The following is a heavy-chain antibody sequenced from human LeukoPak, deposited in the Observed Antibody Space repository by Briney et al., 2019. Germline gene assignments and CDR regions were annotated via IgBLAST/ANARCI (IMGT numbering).Heavy chain of an antibody. CDR2: ISYDGSNK. D-gene: IGHD3-22*01. CDR3: ARDYYYDSSGYSRGAFDI. CDR1: GYTFSSYA. V-gene: IGHV3-30*03. J-gene: IGHJ3*02. Sequence: GGSLRLSCAASGYTFSSYAMSWVRQAPGKGLQWVAVISYDGSNKYYADSVKGRFTISRDNAKNPLYLQMNSLRAEDTAVYYCARDYYYDSSGYSRGAFDIWGQGTMVTVSS.